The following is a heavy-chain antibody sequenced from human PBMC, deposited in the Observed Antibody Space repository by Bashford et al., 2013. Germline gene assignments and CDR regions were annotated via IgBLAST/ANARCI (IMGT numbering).Heavy chain of an antibody. CDR1: VAPSAVVVTT. V-gene: IGHV4-61*01. CDR2: IYYSGST. J-gene: IGHJ4*02. D-gene: IGHD3-10*01. Sequence: SSETLSSPALSLVAPSAVVVTTGAGSGSPHGKGLEWIGYIYYSGSTYYNPSLKSRVTISVDTSKNQFSLKLSSVTAADTAVYYCARLRFGEFIRHFDYWGQGTLVTVSS. CDR3: ARLRFGEFIRHFDY.